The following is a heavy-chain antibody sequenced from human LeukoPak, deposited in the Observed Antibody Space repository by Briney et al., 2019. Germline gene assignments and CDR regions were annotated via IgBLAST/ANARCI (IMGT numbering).Heavy chain of an antibody. J-gene: IGHJ5*02. CDR3: ARDHGYDSSGYHNWFDP. Sequence: ASVKVSCKASGYTFTSYYMHWVRQAPGQGLEWMGIINPSGGSTSYAQKFQGRVTMTSDTSTSTVYMELSSLRSEDTAVYYCARDHGYDSSGYHNWFDPWGQGTLVTVSS. CDR1: GYTFTSYY. V-gene: IGHV1-46*01. D-gene: IGHD3-22*01. CDR2: INPSGGST.